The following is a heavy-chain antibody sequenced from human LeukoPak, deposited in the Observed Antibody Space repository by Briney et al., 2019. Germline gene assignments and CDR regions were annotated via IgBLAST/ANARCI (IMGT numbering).Heavy chain of an antibody. CDR3: ARTREWELAYGYFDY. Sequence: SETLSLTCTVSGGSISSSSYYWGWIRQPPGKGLEWIGSIYHSGSTYYNPSLKSRVTISVDTSKNQFSLKLSSVTAADTAVYYCARTREWELAYGYFDYWGQGTLVTVSS. CDR1: GGSISSSSYY. CDR2: IYHSGST. D-gene: IGHD1-26*01. V-gene: IGHV4-39*07. J-gene: IGHJ4*02.